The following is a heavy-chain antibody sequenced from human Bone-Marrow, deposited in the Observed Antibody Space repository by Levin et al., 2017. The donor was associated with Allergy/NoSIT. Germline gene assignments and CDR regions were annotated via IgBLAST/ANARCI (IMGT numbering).Heavy chain of an antibody. CDR2: MNNSGST. V-gene: IGHV4-59*01. D-gene: IGHD6-13*01. Sequence: SETLSLTCTVSGGSISGYYWSWIRRPPGKGLEWIGYMNNSGSTKYNPSLKSRVTISVDTSKNQFSLKLNSVTAADAAVYYCARDRTITASGQTYYYGMDVWGQGTTVTVSS. J-gene: IGHJ6*02. CDR3: ARDRTITASGQTYYYGMDV. CDR1: GGSISGYY.